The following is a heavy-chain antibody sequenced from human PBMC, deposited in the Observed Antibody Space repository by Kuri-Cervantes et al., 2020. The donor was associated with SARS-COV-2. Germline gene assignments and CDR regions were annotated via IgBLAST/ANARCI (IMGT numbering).Heavy chain of an antibody. J-gene: IGHJ4*02. CDR2: IWYDGGNK. V-gene: IGHV3-33*01. CDR1: GFTFSSYG. Sequence: GESLKISCAASGFTFSSYGMHWVRQAPGKGLEWVAVIWYDGGNKYYADSVKGRFTISRDNSKNTLYLQMNSLRAEDTAVYYCARDWETYSGSYISGYWGQGTLVTVSS. CDR3: ARDWETYSGSYISGY. D-gene: IGHD1-26*01.